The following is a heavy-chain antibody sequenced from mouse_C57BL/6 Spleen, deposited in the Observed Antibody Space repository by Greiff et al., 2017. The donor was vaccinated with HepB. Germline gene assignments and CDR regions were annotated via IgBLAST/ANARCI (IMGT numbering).Heavy chain of an antibody. V-gene: IGHV1-80*01. CDR2: IYPGDGDT. J-gene: IGHJ2*01. Sequence: VQLQQSGAELVKPGASVKISCKASGYAFSSYWMNWVKQRPGKGLEWIGQIYPGDGDTNYNGKFKGKATLTADKSSSTAYMQRSSLTSEDSAVYCWARRGYDYDGLDYWGQGTTLTVSS. D-gene: IGHD2-4*01. CDR3: ARRGYDYDGLDY. CDR1: GYAFSSYW.